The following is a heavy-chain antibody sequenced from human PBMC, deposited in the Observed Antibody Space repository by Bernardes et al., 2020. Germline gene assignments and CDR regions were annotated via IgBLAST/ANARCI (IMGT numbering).Heavy chain of an antibody. D-gene: IGHD2-8*01. CDR1: GSACSTDT. Sequence: GCLRHSCAASGSACSTDTLAWVRQGPGKGLEWDSAISGTGGTAFYAEPVKGRFTISRDNSKNTLFLQMNSLRADDTAIYYCAKQGVTGGGHWGQGTRSPSPQ. J-gene: IGHJ4*02. CDR3: AKQGVTGGGH. V-gene: IGHV3-23*01. CDR2: ISGTGGTA.